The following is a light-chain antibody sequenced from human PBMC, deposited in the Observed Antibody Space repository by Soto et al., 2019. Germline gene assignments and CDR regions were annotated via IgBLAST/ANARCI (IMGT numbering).Light chain of an antibody. V-gene: IGKV3-15*01. CDR2: GAS. Sequence: EMLMTQSPATLSLSPGERATLSCRASQSVSSNLAWYQQKPGQAPRLLIYGASTRATGIPVRFSGSGSGTEFTLTISSLQSEDFAVYYCQQYNKWPLTFGGGTKVEIK. CDR3: QQYNKWPLT. J-gene: IGKJ4*01. CDR1: QSVSSN.